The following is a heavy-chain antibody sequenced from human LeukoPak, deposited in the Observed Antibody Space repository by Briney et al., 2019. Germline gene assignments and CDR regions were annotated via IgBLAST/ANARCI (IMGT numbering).Heavy chain of an antibody. CDR1: GDSISSSY. CDR2: VYYTGST. D-gene: IGHD4-17*01. J-gene: IGHJ5*02. V-gene: IGHV4-59*08. Sequence: PSETLSLTCTVSGDSISSSYWGWIRHPPGKGLEWIGYVYYTGSTNYNPSLKSRVTISVDTSKNQFSLKLSSVTAADTAVYYCARRSQENRVTTAKNWFDPWGQGTQVTVPS. CDR3: ARRSQENRVTTAKNWFDP.